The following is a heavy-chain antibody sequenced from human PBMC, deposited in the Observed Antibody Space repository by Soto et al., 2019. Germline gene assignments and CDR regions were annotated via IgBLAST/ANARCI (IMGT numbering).Heavy chain of an antibody. CDR1: GFTFSSYA. V-gene: IGHV3-23*01. CDR3: ANVEYSSGWSVFDY. J-gene: IGHJ4*02. D-gene: IGHD6-19*01. Sequence: GGSLRLSCAASGFTFSSYAMSWVRQAPGKGLEWASAISGSGGSTYYADSVKGRFTISRDNSKNTLYLQMNSLRAEDTAVYYCANVEYSSGWSVFDYWGQGTLVTVSS. CDR2: ISGSGGST.